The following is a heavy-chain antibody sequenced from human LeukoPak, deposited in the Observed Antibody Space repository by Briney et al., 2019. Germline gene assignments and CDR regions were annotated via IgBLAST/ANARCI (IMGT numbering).Heavy chain of an antibody. V-gene: IGHV3-11*01. D-gene: IGHD3-9*01. CDR2: ISSSGSTI. J-gene: IGHJ6*02. CDR1: GFTFSDYY. Sequence: PGGSLRLSCAASGFTFSDYYMSWIRQAPGKGLEWVSYISSSGSTIYYADSVKGRFTISRDNAKNSLYLQMNSLRAEDTAVYYCARAGAYYDTLTGYYGMDVWGQGTTVTVSS. CDR3: ARAGAYYDTLTGYYGMDV.